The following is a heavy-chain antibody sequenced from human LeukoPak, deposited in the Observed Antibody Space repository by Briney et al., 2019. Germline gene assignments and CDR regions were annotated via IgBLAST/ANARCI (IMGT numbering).Heavy chain of an antibody. CDR3: ASENNYYDSSGHYLNFDY. CDR2: IYYSGST. D-gene: IGHD3-22*01. V-gene: IGHV4-39*01. J-gene: IGHJ4*02. CDR1: GGSISSSSYY. Sequence: PSETLSLTCTVSGGSISSSSYYWGWIRQPPGKGLEWIGSIYYSGSTYYNPSLKSRVTISVDTSKNQFSLKLSSVTAADTAVYYCASENNYYDSSGHYLNFDYWGQGTLVTVSS.